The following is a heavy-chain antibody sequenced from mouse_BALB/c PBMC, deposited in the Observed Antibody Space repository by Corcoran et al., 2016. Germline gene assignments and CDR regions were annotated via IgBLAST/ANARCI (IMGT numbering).Heavy chain of an antibody. CDR2: INTSTGET. CDR3: ARDHGRAYGWFAY. V-gene: IGHV9-1*02. CDR1: GYTFTTYG. Sequence: QIQLVQSGPEVKKPGETVKISCKASGYTFTTYGMNWVKQAPGKGLKWMGWINTSTGETTYADDLKGRFAFSLETSATTDYLQINTLKNEDMATEFCARDHGRAYGWFAYWGQGTLVTVSA. D-gene: IGHD1-1*01. J-gene: IGHJ3*01.